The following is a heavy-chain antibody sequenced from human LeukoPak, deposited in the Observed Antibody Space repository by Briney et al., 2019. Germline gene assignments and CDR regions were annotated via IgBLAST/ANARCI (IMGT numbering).Heavy chain of an antibody. J-gene: IGHJ4*02. CDR1: GFTFTSYA. CDR2: ISGSGGSA. Sequence: GGSLRLSCAASGFTFTSYAMNWVRQAPGKGLEWVSTISGSGGSAYYADSVKGRFTISRDNSKNTLYLQMNSLRAEDTAVYYCAKVSSDWYYFDYWGQGTLVTVSS. D-gene: IGHD6-19*01. CDR3: AKVSSDWYYFDY. V-gene: IGHV3-23*01.